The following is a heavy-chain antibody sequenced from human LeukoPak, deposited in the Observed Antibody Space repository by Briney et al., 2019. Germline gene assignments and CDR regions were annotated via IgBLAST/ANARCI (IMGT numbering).Heavy chain of an antibody. CDR1: GFTFSSYA. CDR2: ISYDGSNK. J-gene: IGHJ4*02. D-gene: IGHD4-17*01. V-gene: IGHV3-30*04. Sequence: GGSLRLSCAASGFTFSSYAMHWVRQAPGKGLEWVAVISYDGSNKYYADSVKGRFTISRDNAKNSIHLQMSSLRVEDSGVYYCVRGDGDLFDFWGQGTLVSVSS. CDR3: VRGDGDLFDF.